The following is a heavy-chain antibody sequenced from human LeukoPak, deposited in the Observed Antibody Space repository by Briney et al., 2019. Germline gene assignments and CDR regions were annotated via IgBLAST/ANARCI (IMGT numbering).Heavy chain of an antibody. V-gene: IGHV3-33*01. D-gene: IGHD2-21*02. CDR1: GFLFSTYG. Sequence: GGSLRLSCAASGFLFSTYGMHWVRQAPGKGLEWVAVIWYDGSDKNYADSVKGRFTISRDNFKSTLYLQMNSLRAEDTAVYYCARGSGSSSATAFDPWGQGTLVTVSS. J-gene: IGHJ5*02. CDR3: ARGSGSSSATAFDP. CDR2: IWYDGSDK.